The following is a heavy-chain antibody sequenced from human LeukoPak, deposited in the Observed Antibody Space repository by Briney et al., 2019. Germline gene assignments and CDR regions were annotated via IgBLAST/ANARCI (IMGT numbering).Heavy chain of an antibody. D-gene: IGHD4-11*01. V-gene: IGHV3-21*01. CDR3: ARRHDYSNYPDY. CDR2: ISSSSSYI. J-gene: IGHJ4*02. CDR1: GLTFSTRV. Sequence: GGSLRLSCTASGLTFSTRVMNWVRQAPGKGLEWVSSISSSSSYIYYADSVKGRFTISRDNAKNSLYLQMNSLRAEDTAAYYCARRHDYSNYPDYWGQGTLVTVSS.